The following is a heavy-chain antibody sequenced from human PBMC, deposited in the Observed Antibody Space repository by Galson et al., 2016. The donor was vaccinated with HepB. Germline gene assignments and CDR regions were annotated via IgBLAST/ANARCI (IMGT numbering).Heavy chain of an antibody. CDR1: GYSFASFW. D-gene: IGHD6-13*01. CDR3: ARHPYSSSHYYYSGMDV. Sequence: QSGAEVKKPGESLKISCKGSGYSFASFWIGWVRQMPGKGLEWMGIIFPVDSRTTYTPSFQGQVTFSADKSISTVYLQWNSLKASDTAMYYCARHPYSSSHYYYSGMDVWAQGTTVTVSS. V-gene: IGHV5-51*01. CDR2: IFPVDSRT. J-gene: IGHJ6*02.